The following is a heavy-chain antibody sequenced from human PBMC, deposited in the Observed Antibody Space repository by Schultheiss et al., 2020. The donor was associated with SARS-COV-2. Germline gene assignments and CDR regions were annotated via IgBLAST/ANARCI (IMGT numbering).Heavy chain of an antibody. CDR3: AKDKSRQQLALED. D-gene: IGHD6-13*01. V-gene: IGHV3-9*01. CDR2: ISWDSGIT. J-gene: IGHJ4*02. CDR1: GFTFSSYA. Sequence: GGSLRLSCAASGFTFSSYAMHWVRQVPGKGLEWVAGISWDSGITGYADSVMGRFSISRDNAKKSLFLQMNSLRSEDTAFYYCAKDKSRQQLALEDWGPGTLVTVSS.